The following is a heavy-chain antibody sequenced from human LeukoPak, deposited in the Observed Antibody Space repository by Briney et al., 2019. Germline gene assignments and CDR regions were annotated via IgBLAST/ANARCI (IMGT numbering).Heavy chain of an antibody. CDR3: AGDSGYDLGGRY. Sequence: TLSLTCTVSGGSISSGGYYWSWIRRHPGKGLEWIGYIYYSGSTYYNPSLKSRVTISVDTSKNQFSLKLSSVTAADTAVYYCAGDSGYDLGGRYWGQGTLVTVSS. D-gene: IGHD5-12*01. CDR2: IYYSGST. V-gene: IGHV4-31*03. CDR1: GGSISSGGYY. J-gene: IGHJ4*02.